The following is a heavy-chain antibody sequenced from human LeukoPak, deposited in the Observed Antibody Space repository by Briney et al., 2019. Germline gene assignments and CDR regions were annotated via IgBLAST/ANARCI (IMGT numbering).Heavy chain of an antibody. J-gene: IGHJ5*02. Sequence: SQTLSLTCAVSGGSISSGGYSWSWIRQPPGRGLEWIGYIYHSGSTYYNPSLKSRVTISVDRSKNQFSLKLSSVTAADTAVYYCARLVDTAANWFDPWGQGTLVTVSS. CDR1: GGSISSGGYS. CDR3: ARLVDTAANWFDP. V-gene: IGHV4-30-2*01. D-gene: IGHD5-18*01. CDR2: IYHSGST.